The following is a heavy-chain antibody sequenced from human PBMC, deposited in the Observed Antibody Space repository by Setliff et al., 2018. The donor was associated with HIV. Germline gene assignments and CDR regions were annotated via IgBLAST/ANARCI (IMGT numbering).Heavy chain of an antibody. CDR3: VKGDSATGQYYSYMDV. D-gene: IGHD3-9*01. Sequence: GGSLRLSCEGSGFTLSHFAMHWVRQAPGKGLEWVSGINWNGDIMGYVDSVRGRFIVSRDNVKNSVHLQMDSLTTEDTALYYCVKGDSATGQYYSYMDVWGKGTTVTVSS. CDR1: GFTLSHFA. J-gene: IGHJ6*04. CDR2: INWNGDIM. V-gene: IGHV3-9*01.